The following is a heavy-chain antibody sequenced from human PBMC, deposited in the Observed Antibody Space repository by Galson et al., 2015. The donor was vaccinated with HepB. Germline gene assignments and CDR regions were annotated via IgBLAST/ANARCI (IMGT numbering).Heavy chain of an antibody. V-gene: IGHV5-51*01. CDR1: GYSFTSYW. CDR2: IYPGDSDT. D-gene: IGHD3-9*01. Sequence: QSGAEVKKPGESLKISCKGSGYSFTSYWIGWVRQMPGKGLEWMGIIYPGDSDTRYSPSFQGQVTISADKSIRTAYLQWSSLKASDTAMYYCARFSRMYYDILTGYLGYWGQGTLVTVSS. CDR3: ARFSRMYYDILTGYLGY. J-gene: IGHJ4*02.